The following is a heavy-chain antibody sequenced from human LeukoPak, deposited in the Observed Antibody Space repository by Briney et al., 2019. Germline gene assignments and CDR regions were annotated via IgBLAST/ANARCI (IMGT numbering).Heavy chain of an antibody. CDR2: IKEDGSVT. V-gene: IGHV3-7*03. D-gene: IGHD4-17*01. CDR3: ARYPRCFDY. Sequence: GGSLRLSCAASGFTFSSHWMSWVRQAPGKGLEWVATIKEDGSVTFYVDSVKGRFSISRDNSKNSLYLQMNSLRAEDTAVYYCARYPRCFDYWGQGALVTVSS. J-gene: IGHJ4*02. CDR1: GFTFSSHW.